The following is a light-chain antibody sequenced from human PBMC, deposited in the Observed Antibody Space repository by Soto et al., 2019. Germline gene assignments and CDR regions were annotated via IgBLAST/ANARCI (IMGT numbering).Light chain of an antibody. J-gene: IGLJ2*01. V-gene: IGLV2-14*03. Sequence: QSALTQPAFVSGSPGRSVTISCTGTSTDVDGFNYDSWYQHLPGRTPKLIIYDVTNRPSGISYRFSATKSRRTASLTISGLQAEDEADYYCSSYSSSTRHVVFGGGTKLTVL. CDR1: STDVDGFNY. CDR2: DVT. CDR3: SSYSSSTRHVV.